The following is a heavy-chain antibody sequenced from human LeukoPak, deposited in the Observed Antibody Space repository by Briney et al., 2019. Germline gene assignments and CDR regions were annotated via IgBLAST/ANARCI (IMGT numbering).Heavy chain of an antibody. CDR2: ISGSGGST. CDR1: GFTFSSYA. J-gene: IGHJ6*02. V-gene: IGHV3-23*01. Sequence: GGSLRLSCAASGFTFSSYAMSWVRQAPGKGLEWVSAISGSGGSTYYTDSVKGRFTISRDNSKNTLYLQMNSLRAEDTAVYYCARDRVGGRYYYGMDVWGLGTTVTVSS. D-gene: IGHD3-16*01. CDR3: ARDRVGGRYYYGMDV.